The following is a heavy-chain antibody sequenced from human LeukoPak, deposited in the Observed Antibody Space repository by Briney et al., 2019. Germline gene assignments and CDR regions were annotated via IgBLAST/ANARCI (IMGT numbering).Heavy chain of an antibody. CDR2: ISSSGSTI. CDR1: GFTFSDYY. J-gene: IGHJ4*02. V-gene: IGHV3-11*04. CDR3: ARDDLSANPDY. D-gene: IGHD3-3*02. Sequence: GGSLRLSCAAYGFTFSDYYVSWIRQAPGKGLEWVSCISSSGSTIYYADSVKGRFTISRDNAKNSLYLQMNSLRAEDTAVYYCARDDLSANPDYWGQGTLVTVSS.